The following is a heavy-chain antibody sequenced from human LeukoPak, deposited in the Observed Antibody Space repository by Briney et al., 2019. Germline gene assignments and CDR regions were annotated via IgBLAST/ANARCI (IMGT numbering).Heavy chain of an antibody. CDR3: ARDGNDYSNYGGWFDP. CDR1: GGSVSSGSYY. Sequence: SETLSLTCTVSGGSVSSGSYYWSWIRQPPGKGLEWIGYIYYSGSTNYNPSLKSRVTISVDTSKNQFSLKLSSATAADTAVYYCARDGNDYSNYGGWFDPWGQGTLVTVSS. D-gene: IGHD4-11*01. CDR2: IYYSGST. J-gene: IGHJ5*02. V-gene: IGHV4-61*01.